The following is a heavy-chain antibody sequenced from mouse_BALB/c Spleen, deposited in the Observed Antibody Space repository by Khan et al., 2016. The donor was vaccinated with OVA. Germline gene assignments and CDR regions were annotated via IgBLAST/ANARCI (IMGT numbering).Heavy chain of an antibody. Sequence: EVKLEESGPGLVKPSQSLSLTCTVTGYSITSGYAWNWIRKFPGNKLECMGYIRYIGGTSYNPSLKSRTSITRDTSTNQFFLQLNTVTTEDTATYYCARRNYDGYYFDYWGQGTTLTVAS. CDR2: IRYIGGT. V-gene: IGHV3-2*02. CDR3: ARRNYDGYYFDY. J-gene: IGHJ2*01. CDR1: GYSITSGYA. D-gene: IGHD2-4*01.